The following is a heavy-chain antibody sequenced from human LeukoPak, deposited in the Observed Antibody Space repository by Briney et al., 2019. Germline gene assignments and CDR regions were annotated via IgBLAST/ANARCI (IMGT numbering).Heavy chain of an antibody. CDR2: IYTSGST. CDR3: AREMVGSWLSFDY. Sequence: SETLSLTCTVSGGSISSGSYYWGWVRQPAGRGLEWIVRIYTSGSTNYNPSLKSGVTISVDTAKNQFSLKLSSLTAADTAVYYCAREMVGSWLSFDYWGQGTLVTVSS. CDR1: GGSISSGSYY. V-gene: IGHV4-61*02. D-gene: IGHD5-24*01. J-gene: IGHJ4*02.